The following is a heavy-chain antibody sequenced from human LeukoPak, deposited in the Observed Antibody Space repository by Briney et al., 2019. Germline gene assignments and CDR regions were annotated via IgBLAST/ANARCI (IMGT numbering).Heavy chain of an antibody. CDR3: VKFGVDYDMGV. D-gene: IGHD3-16*01. CDR2: IHYSGRA. CDR1: GDSISGSY. J-gene: IGHJ6*02. V-gene: IGHV4-59*01. Sequence: SETLSLTCTVSGDSISGSYWTWVRQPPGQGLEWIGQIHYSGRADYNPSLKRRINISVDTSKNQMSLTLTSVTAADTAIYYCVKFGVDYDMGVWGQGTTVTVSS.